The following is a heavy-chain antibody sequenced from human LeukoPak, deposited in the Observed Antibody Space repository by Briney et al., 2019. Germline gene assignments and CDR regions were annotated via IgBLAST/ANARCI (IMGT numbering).Heavy chain of an antibody. V-gene: IGHV3-48*03. J-gene: IGHJ4*02. CDR1: GFSFSNHE. CDR3: ARPYGGQGY. CDR2: ISSSGGTI. D-gene: IGHD4-23*01. Sequence: PGGSLRLSCAASGFSFSNHEMNWVRQAPGKGPEWVSYISSSGGTIYYADSVKGRFTISRDNARNPLYLQMNSLRAEDTAVYYCARPYGGQGYWGQGTLVTVSS.